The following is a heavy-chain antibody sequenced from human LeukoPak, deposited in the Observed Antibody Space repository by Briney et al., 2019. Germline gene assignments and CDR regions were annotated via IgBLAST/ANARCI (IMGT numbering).Heavy chain of an antibody. V-gene: IGHV3-74*01. CDR2: INSDGSST. CDR1: GFTFSSYG. CDR3: ASSKPS. J-gene: IGHJ4*02. Sequence: GGSLRLSCAASGFTFSSYGMPSVRQAPGKGLVWVSRINSDGSSTSEADSVNGRFTISRDKAKNTLYLQMNSLRDDDTAVYYWASSKPSWGQGTLVTVSS.